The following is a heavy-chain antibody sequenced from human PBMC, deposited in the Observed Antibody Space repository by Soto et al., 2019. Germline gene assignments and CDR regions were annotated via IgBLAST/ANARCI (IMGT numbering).Heavy chain of an antibody. CDR3: AGSGAGSFDY. V-gene: IGHV3-74*01. Sequence: GGSLRLSCAASGFSFSKYWMHWVRQAPGKGLVWVSRINIDGSITTYADSVRGRFTISRDNAKNTLYLQMNSLRAEDTAVYYCAGSGAGSFDYWGQGALVIVSS. CDR2: INIDGSIT. CDR1: GFSFSKYW. J-gene: IGHJ4*02. D-gene: IGHD3-10*01.